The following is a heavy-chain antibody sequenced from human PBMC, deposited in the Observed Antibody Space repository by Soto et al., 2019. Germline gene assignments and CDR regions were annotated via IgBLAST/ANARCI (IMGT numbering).Heavy chain of an antibody. J-gene: IGHJ2*01. V-gene: IGHV3-11*01. CDR1: GFTFSDYY. D-gene: IGHD6-13*01. Sequence: GGSLRLSCAASGFTFSDYYMSWIRQAPGKGLEWVSYISSSGSTIYYADSVKGRFTISRDNAKNSLYLQMNSLRAEDTAVYYCARDLYAPKERPGIAAAGTNWYFDLWGRGTLVTVSS. CDR2: ISSSGSTI. CDR3: ARDLYAPKERPGIAAAGTNWYFDL.